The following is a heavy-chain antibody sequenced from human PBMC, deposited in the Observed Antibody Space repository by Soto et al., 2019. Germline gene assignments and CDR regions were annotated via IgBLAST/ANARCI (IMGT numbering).Heavy chain of an antibody. Sequence: EVQLLESGGGLVQPGGSLRLSCAASGFTFSSYAMSWVRQAPGKGLEWVSAISGSGGSTYYADSVKGRFTISRDNSKNTLYLQMNSLRAEDTAVYYCAKHQRIAVAGTFDVANYFDYWGQGTLVTVSS. V-gene: IGHV3-23*01. CDR1: GFTFSSYA. CDR2: ISGSGGST. D-gene: IGHD6-19*01. J-gene: IGHJ4*02. CDR3: AKHQRIAVAGTFDVANYFDY.